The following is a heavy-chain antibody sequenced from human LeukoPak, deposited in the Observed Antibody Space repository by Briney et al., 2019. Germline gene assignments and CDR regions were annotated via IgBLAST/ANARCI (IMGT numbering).Heavy chain of an antibody. J-gene: IGHJ3*02. CDR1: GDXFSSYS. CDR3: ARREGAAGTGGAFDI. Sequence: SETLSLTCSVSGDXFSSYSWSWIRQPPGKGLEWIGYIYYSGGTKYNPSLKSRVTISVDTSKNQFSLRLSPVTAADTAVYYCARREGAAGTGGAFDIWGQGTTVTVSS. CDR2: IYYSGGT. D-gene: IGHD6-13*01. V-gene: IGHV4-59*08.